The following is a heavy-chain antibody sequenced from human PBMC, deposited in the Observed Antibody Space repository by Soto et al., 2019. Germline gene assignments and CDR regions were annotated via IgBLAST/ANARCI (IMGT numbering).Heavy chain of an antibody. D-gene: IGHD2-2*01. Sequence: SETLSLTCEVSGGSFRGYYWTWIRQTPGNGLEWIGEINFYGSVNYNLALTGRVSISVDAARMQFALQMNSLRAEDTAVYYCAKDRSYCSSTSCYPNGWYFDYWGQGTLVTVSS. CDR1: GGSFRGYY. V-gene: IGHV4-34*01. CDR2: INFYGSV. J-gene: IGHJ4*02. CDR3: AKDRSYCSSTSCYPNGWYFDY.